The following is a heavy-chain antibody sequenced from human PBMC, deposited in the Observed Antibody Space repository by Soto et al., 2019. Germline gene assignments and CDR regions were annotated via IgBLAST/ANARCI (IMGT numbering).Heavy chain of an antibody. V-gene: IGHV3-21*02. J-gene: IGHJ6*02. Sequence: EVQLVESGGGLVKPGGSLRLSCAASGFTFTSHTINWVRQSPGKGLEWVSSVSSSSTYIYYADSVKGRFTISSDNAKNSVYLEMSSLSAEDTAVDYCARGIEWLVGGMDVWGQGTTVTVSS. CDR2: VSSSSTYI. D-gene: IGHD3-3*01. CDR3: ARGIEWLVGGMDV. CDR1: GFTFTSHT.